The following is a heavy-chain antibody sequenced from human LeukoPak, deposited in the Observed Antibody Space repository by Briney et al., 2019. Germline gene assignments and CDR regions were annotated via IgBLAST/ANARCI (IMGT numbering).Heavy chain of an antibody. Sequence: GASVEVSCKASGGTFSSYAISWVRQAPGQGLEWMGGIIPIFGTANYAQKFRGRVTITADESTSTAYMELSSLRSEDTAVYYCAKTGGNTVATIQGYYYGMDVWGQGTTVTVSS. CDR2: IIPIFGTA. D-gene: IGHD5-12*01. CDR1: GGTFSSYA. J-gene: IGHJ6*02. CDR3: AKTGGNTVATIQGYYYGMDV. V-gene: IGHV1-69*13.